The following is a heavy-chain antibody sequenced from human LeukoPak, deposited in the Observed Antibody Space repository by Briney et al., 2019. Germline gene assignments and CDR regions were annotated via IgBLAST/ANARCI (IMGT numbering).Heavy chain of an antibody. J-gene: IGHJ4*02. CDR2: IKSKTDGGTT. Sequence: GGSLRLSCAASGFTSSNAWMSWVRQAPGKGLEWVGRIKSKTDGGTTDYAAPVKGRFTISRDDSKNTLYLQMNSLKTEDTAVYYCTTVLYGSGSYYNVRWGQGTLVTVSS. CDR1: GFTSSNAW. CDR3: TTVLYGSGSYYNVR. V-gene: IGHV3-15*01. D-gene: IGHD3-10*01.